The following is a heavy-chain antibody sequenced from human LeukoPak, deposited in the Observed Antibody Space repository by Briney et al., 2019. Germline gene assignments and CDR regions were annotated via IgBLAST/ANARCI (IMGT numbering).Heavy chain of an antibody. CDR2: IHSSGST. CDR1: GGFLSGHF. Sequence: SETLSLTCTVSGGFLSGHFWSWFRRPPGKGLENIGYIHSSGSTNYNPSYKSRVTVSLEMSKNQFSLSLSSVTAADTAVYYCARDRSRVAGPYRPYYYYGMDVWGQGTTVTVSS. J-gene: IGHJ6*02. CDR3: ARDRSRVAGPYRPYYYYGMDV. D-gene: IGHD6-19*01. V-gene: IGHV4-59*11.